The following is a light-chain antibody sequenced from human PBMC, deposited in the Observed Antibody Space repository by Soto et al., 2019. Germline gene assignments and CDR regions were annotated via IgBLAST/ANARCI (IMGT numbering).Light chain of an antibody. V-gene: IGKV3-20*01. CDR3: QQYGSSIWT. Sequence: EIVLTQSPGTLSLSPGERATLSCRASQGVSNDYLAWYKQRPGRAPRLLTFGASSRATGIPDRISGSGSGTDFTLTINRLEPEDFAVYYCQQYGSSIWTFGQGTKVEIK. J-gene: IGKJ1*01. CDR2: GAS. CDR1: QGVSNDY.